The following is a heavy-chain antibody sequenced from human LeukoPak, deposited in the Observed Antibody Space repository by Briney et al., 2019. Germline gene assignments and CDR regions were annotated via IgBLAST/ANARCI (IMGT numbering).Heavy chain of an antibody. D-gene: IGHD2-2*01. CDR2: MNPNSGGT. CDR3: ARDGVVVVRGNWFDP. V-gene: IGHV1-2*02. Sequence: ASVKVSCKASGYTFTSYDINWVRQATGQGLEWMGWMNPNSGGTNYAQKFQGRVTMTRDTSISTAYMELSRLRSDDTAVYYCARDGVVVVRGNWFDPWGQGTLVTVSS. J-gene: IGHJ5*02. CDR1: GYTFTSYD.